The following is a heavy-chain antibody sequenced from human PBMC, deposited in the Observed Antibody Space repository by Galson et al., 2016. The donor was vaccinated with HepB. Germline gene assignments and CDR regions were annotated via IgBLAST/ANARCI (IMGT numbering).Heavy chain of an antibody. D-gene: IGHD2-2*01. V-gene: IGHV2-5*02. CDR3: ARAFWDGEYQRQFDY. CDR2: IYWDDDK. CDR1: GFSLSTTGVG. J-gene: IGHJ4*02. Sequence: PALVKPTQTLTLTCTFSGFSLSTTGVGVGWIRQPPRKALEWLALIYWDDDKRYRPSLKSRVTITKDTPNNQVVFTMTNMDPVDTATYYCARAFWDGEYQRQFDYWGQGTLVTVSS.